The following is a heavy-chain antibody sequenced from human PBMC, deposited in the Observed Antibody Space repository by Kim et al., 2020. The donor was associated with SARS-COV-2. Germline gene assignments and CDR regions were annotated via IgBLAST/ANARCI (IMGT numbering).Heavy chain of an antibody. CDR3: AREVRRDGYNDFDY. D-gene: IGHD5-12*01. CDR1: GGSISSSSYY. Sequence: SETMSLTCTVSGGSISSSSYYWGWIRQPPGKGLEWIGSIYYSGSTYYNPSLKSRVTISVDTSKNQFSLKLSSVTAADTAVYYCAREVRRDGYNDFDYWGQGTLVTVSS. J-gene: IGHJ4*02. V-gene: IGHV4-39*07. CDR2: IYYSGST.